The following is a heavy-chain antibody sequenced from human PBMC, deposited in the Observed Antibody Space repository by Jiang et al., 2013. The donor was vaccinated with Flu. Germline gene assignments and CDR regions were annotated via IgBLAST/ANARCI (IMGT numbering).Heavy chain of an antibody. J-gene: IGHJ6*02. D-gene: IGHD2-2*01. CDR2: IYYSGST. CDR1: GGSISSYS. CDR3: ARDLDQFYGMDV. Sequence: GLVKPSETLSLTCTVSGGSISSYSWSWIRQPPGKGLEWVGYIYYSGSTNYNPSLKSRVTISVDTSKNQLSLKVSSVTAADTAVYYCARDLDQFYGMDVWGQGTTVTVSS. V-gene: IGHV4-59*13.